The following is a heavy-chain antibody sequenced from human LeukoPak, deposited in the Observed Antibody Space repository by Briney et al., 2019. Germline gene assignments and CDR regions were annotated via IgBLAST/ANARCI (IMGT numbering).Heavy chain of an antibody. J-gene: IGHJ4*02. CDR2: IYPGDSWT. CDR1: GYSFTSYW. V-gene: IGHV5-51*01. D-gene: IGHD2-2*01. CDR3: ARQVDCSSTSCYASSPFYYFDY. Sequence: GESLKISCKGSGYSFTSYWIGWVRQMPGKGLEWMGIIYPGDSWTRYSPSFQGQVTISADKSISTAYLQWSSLKASDTAMYYCARQVDCSSTSCYASSPFYYFDYWGQGTLVTVSS.